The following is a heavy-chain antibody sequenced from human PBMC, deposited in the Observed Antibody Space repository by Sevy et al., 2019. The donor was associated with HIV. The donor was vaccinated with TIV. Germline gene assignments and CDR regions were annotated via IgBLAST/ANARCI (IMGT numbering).Heavy chain of an antibody. CDR3: ARDLVVVPAAMAPNIVVVVAARDGMDV. CDR2: ISSSSSTI. V-gene: IGHV3-48*01. CDR1: GFTFSSYS. D-gene: IGHD2-15*01. J-gene: IGHJ6*02. Sequence: GGSLRLSCAASGFTFSSYSMNWVRQAPGKGLEWVSYISSSSSTIYYADSVKGRFTISRDNAKNSLYLQMNSLRAEDTAVYYCARDLVVVPAAMAPNIVVVVAARDGMDVWGQGTTVTVSS.